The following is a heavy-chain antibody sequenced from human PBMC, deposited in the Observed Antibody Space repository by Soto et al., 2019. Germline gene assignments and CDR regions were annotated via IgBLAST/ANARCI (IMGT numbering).Heavy chain of an antibody. V-gene: IGHV3-7*01. CDR3: ARAPDYAHYFDY. J-gene: IGHJ4*02. Sequence: DVQLVESGGGLVQPGGSLRLSCVVSGFTFSSYRMSWVRQAPGKGLEWVANIKQDGSDKFYVDSVKGRFTIARDNAKNSLYLQMNSLRAEDTALYYCARAPDYAHYFDYWGQGTLVTVSS. CDR2: IKQDGSDK. CDR1: GFTFSSYR. D-gene: IGHD4-17*01.